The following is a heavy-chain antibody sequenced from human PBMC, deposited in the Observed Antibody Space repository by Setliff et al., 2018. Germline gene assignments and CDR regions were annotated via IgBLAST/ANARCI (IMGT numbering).Heavy chain of an antibody. CDR3: ARVAQYSSSSFYYYYYGMDV. J-gene: IGHJ6*02. V-gene: IGHV4-59*12. CDR1: GGSISSYY. D-gene: IGHD6-6*01. Sequence: SETLSLTCTVSGGSISSYYWSWIRQPPGKGLEWIGYIYYSGSTNYNPSLKSRVTISVDTSKNQFSLKLSSVTAADTAVYYCARVAQYSSSSFYYYYYGMDVWGQGTTVTSP. CDR2: IYYSGST.